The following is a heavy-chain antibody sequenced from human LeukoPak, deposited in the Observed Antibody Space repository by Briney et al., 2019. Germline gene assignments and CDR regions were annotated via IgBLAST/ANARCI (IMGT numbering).Heavy chain of an antibody. J-gene: IGHJ4*02. V-gene: IGHV3-30*02. D-gene: IGHD3-16*01. CDR3: AKDYIWGSLHPYHFDY. CDR1: GFTFSSYW. CDR2: IRYDGTHK. Sequence: GGSLRLSCAASGFTFSSYWMHWVRQAPGKGLEWVAFIRYDGTHKYYADSVKGRFTISRDNSKNTLYLQMNSLRAEDTAVFYCAKDYIWGSLHPYHFDYWGQGTLVTVSS.